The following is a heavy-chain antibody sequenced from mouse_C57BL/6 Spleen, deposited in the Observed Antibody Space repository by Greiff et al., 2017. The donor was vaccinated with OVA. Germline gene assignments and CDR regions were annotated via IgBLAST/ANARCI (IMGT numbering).Heavy chain of an antibody. CDR3: TERTGNYFDY. V-gene: IGHV1-15*01. D-gene: IGHD4-1*01. CDR1: GYTFTDYE. J-gene: IGHJ2*01. Sequence: QVQLKQSGAELVRPGASVTLSCKASGYTFTDYEMHWVKQTPGHGLEWIGAIDPSTGGTAYNQKFKGKAILTAGKSSSTAYMELRSLTSEDSAVYYCTERTGNYFDYWGQGTTLTVSS. CDR2: IDPSTGGT.